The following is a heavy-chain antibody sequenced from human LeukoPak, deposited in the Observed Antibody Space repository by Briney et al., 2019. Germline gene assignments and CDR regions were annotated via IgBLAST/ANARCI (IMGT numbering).Heavy chain of an antibody. CDR3: ARVSGVESGGRYGMDV. Sequence: SETLSLTCTVSGGSISSSSYYWGWIRQPPGKGLEWIGSMYYSGSTYYNPSLKSRVTISVDTSKNQFSLKLSSVTAADTAVYYCARVSGVESGGRYGMDVWGPGTTVTVSS. J-gene: IGHJ6*02. D-gene: IGHD3-16*01. CDR1: GGSISSSSYY. V-gene: IGHV4-39*07. CDR2: MYYSGST.